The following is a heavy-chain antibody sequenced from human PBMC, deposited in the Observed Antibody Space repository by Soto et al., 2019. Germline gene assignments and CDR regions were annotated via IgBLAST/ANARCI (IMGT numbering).Heavy chain of an antibody. J-gene: IGHJ4*02. D-gene: IGHD5-18*01. CDR2: INHSGST. CDR3: ARTRVIQWIQFPTPFDY. Sequence: QVQLQQWGAGLLKPSETLSLTCAVYGGSFSGYYWSWIRQPPGKGLEWIGEINHSGSTNYNPSLKSRVTISVDTSKNQFSLKLSSVTAADTAVYYCARTRVIQWIQFPTPFDYWGQGTLVTVSS. V-gene: IGHV4-34*01. CDR1: GGSFSGYY.